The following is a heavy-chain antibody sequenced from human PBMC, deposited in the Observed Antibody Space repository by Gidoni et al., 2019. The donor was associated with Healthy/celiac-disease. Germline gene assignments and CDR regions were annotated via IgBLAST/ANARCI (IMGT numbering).Heavy chain of an antibody. J-gene: IGHJ4*02. D-gene: IGHD3-16*01. V-gene: IGHV3-23*01. CDR1: GSTLSSYA. CDR3: AKSRRGLAGGFDY. CDR2: ISGSGGST. Sequence: EVQLLQSGGGLVQPGGSLRLSWAAAGSTLSSYAMSWVRQAPGKGVEWVSAISGSGGSTYYADSVKGRFTISRDNSKNTLYLQMNSLRAEDTAVYYCAKSRRGLAGGFDYWGQGTLVTVSS.